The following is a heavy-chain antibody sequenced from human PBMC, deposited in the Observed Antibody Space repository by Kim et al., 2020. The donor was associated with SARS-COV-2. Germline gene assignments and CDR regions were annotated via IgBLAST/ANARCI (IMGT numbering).Heavy chain of an antibody. V-gene: IGHV3-48*03. CDR1: GFTFSSYE. CDR3: ARDQYSSSYNYYGMDV. CDR2: ISSSGSTI. Sequence: GGSLRLSCAASGFTFSSYEMNWVRQAPGKGLEWVSYISSSGSTIYYADSVKGRFTISRDNAKNSLYLQMNSLRAEDTAVYYCARDQYSSSYNYYGMDVWGQGTTVTVSS. J-gene: IGHJ6*02. D-gene: IGHD6-13*01.